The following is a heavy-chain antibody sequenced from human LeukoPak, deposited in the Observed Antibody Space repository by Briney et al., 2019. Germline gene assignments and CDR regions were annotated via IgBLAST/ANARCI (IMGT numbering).Heavy chain of an antibody. CDR1: GGSISSGDYY. CDR3: ARSVLRFLEWLPPDFDY. D-gene: IGHD3-3*01. CDR2: IYYSGST. Sequence: SQTLSLTCTVSGGSISSGDYYWSWIRQPPGKGLEWIGYIYYSGSTYYNPSLKSRVTISVDTSKNQFSLKLSSVTAADTAVYYCARSVLRFLEWLPPDFDYWGQGTLVTVSS. V-gene: IGHV4-30-4*08. J-gene: IGHJ4*02.